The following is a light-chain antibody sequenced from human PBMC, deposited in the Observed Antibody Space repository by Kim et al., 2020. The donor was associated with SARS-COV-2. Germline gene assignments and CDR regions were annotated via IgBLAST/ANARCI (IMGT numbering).Light chain of an antibody. CDR2: GAS. V-gene: IGKV3-20*01. CDR1: QSVTSSY. J-gene: IGKJ1*01. Sequence: DIVLTQSPGTLSLSPGERATLSCRASQSVTSSYLAWYQQRPGQAPRLLIYGASNRATGIPDRFSGSGSGTDFTLTISRLEPEDFAVYYCQLYGTSRWTFGQGTKVEIK. CDR3: QLYGTSRWT.